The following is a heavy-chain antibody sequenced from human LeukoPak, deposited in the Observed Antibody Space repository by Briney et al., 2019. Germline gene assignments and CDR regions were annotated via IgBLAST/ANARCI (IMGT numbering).Heavy chain of an antibody. CDR3: ARDLSGSNYYASGSYAD. CDR1: GYTFTRYY. CDR2: INPSGGGT. Sequence: ASVKVSCKTSGYTFTRYYMHWVRQAPGQGLEWMGIINPSGGGTRYAQRFQGRVTMTRDTSTSTVYMEVTSLRYEGTAVYYCARDLSGSNYYASGSYADWGQGTPVTVSS. D-gene: IGHD3-10*01. V-gene: IGHV1-46*01. J-gene: IGHJ4*02.